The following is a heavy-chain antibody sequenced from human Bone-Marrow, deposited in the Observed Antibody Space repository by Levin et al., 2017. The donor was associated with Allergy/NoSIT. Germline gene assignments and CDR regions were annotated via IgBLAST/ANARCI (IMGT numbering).Heavy chain of an antibody. CDR1: GGSISSYY. CDR2: IYYSGST. D-gene: IGHD3-3*01. J-gene: IGHJ6*03. V-gene: IGHV4-59*01. CDR3: ARGFSGGSPIFGVVKNYYYYYYMDV. Sequence: SETLSLTCTVSGGSISSYYWSWIRQPPGKGLEWIGYIYYSGSTNYNPSLKSRVTISVDTSKNQFSLKLSSVTAADTAVYYCARGFSGGSPIFGVVKNYYYYYYMDVWGKGTTVTVSS.